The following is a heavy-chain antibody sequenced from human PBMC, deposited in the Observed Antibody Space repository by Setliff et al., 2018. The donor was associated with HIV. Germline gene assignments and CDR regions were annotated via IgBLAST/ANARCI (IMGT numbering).Heavy chain of an antibody. CDR2: INHSGST. D-gene: IGHD2-15*01. Sequence: SETLSLTCAVYGGSFSAYYWSWIRQPPGKGLEWIGEINHSGSTNYNPALKSRVTMSIDTSKNQFSLKLTSVTAADTAVYYCAREAAHCSGDTCQFTFDSWGQGTLVTVS. J-gene: IGHJ4*02. V-gene: IGHV4-34*01. CDR1: GGSFSAYY. CDR3: AREAAHCSGDTCQFTFDS.